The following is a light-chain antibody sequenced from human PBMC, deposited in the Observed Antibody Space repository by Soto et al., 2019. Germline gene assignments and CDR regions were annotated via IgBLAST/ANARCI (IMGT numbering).Light chain of an antibody. CDR2: EVS. CDR3: SSYTSSSTL. CDR1: SSDVGTYDL. Sequence: QSALTQPASVSGSPGQSITISCTGTSSDVGTYDLVSWYQHHPGAAPKLIIYEVSDRPSGISSRFSGSKSGNTASLTISGLQTEDEADYYCSSYTSSSTLFGTGTKVTVL. V-gene: IGLV2-14*02. J-gene: IGLJ1*01.